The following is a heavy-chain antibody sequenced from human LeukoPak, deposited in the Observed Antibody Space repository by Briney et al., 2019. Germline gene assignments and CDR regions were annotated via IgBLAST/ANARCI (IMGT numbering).Heavy chain of an antibody. V-gene: IGHV3-15*01. J-gene: IGHJ3*01. CDR2: IKSQIDGGTT. CDR1: GFTFSHYW. D-gene: IGHD3-3*01. Sequence: GGSLRLSCAASGFTFSHYWMSWVRQAPGKGLEWVGRIKSQIDGGTTDYAAPVNGRFTISRDDSKNTLYLQMNSLKTEDTAVYYCTTAPPHYDFLSGYWDSFDLWGQGTMVTVSS. CDR3: TTAPPHYDFLSGYWDSFDL.